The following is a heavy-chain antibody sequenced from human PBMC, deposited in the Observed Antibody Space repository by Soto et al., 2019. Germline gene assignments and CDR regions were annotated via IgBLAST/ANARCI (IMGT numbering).Heavy chain of an antibody. Sequence: QVQLQESGPGLVKPSQTLSLTCTVSGGSISSGGYYWSWVRQHPGKGLEWIGYIYYGGSTYYNPCLKIRVTISVEKSKNQFCLKLSSVTTAEKAVYYCARSTIPDIAAAHPKSYFDLWGRDTVVTVSS. J-gene: IGHJ2*01. CDR1: GGSISSGGYY. V-gene: IGHV4-31*03. D-gene: IGHD6-13*01. CDR3: ARSTIPDIAAAHPKSYFDL. CDR2: IYYGGST.